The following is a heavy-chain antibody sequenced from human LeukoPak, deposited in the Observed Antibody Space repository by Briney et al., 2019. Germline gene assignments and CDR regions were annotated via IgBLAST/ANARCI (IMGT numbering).Heavy chain of an antibody. J-gene: IGHJ5*02. CDR1: AFTFSSYA. CDR3: ANSEQWQDLTANWFHP. D-gene: IGHD6-19*01. CDR2: ISGSGGST. V-gene: IGHV3-23*01. Sequence: PVGSLRLSCAASAFTFSSYAMSWVRQAPGKGLEWVSAISGSGGSTYYADSVKGRFTISRDNSKDTLYLQMNSLRAEDTAVYYCANSEQWQDLTANWFHPWGQGTLVTVSS.